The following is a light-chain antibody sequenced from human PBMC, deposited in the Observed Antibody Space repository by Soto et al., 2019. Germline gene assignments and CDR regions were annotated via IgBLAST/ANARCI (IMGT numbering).Light chain of an antibody. CDR2: EVT. CDR3: SSYGGSNNFV. V-gene: IGLV2-8*01. Sequence: QPVLTQPPSASGSPGQSVTISCTGTSSDVGGYNFVSWYQQYPGKAPKLIIYEVTKRPSGVPDRFSGSKSGNTASLTVSGLQTDDEADYYCSSYGGSNNFVFGTGTKLTVL. CDR1: SSDVGGYNF. J-gene: IGLJ1*01.